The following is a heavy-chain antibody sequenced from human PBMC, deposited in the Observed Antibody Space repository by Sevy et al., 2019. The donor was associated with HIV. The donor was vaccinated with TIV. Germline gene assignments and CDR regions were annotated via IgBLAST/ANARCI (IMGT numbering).Heavy chain of an antibody. Sequence: SETLSLTCSVSGGSISGTSYYWGWIRQPPGKGLEWIGSIYYTGNTYYNPSLKSRVTISVDTSKNRFSLKLSSVTAADTAVYYCARQSWYTSGWFWFDPWGHGTLVTVSS. CDR1: GGSISGTSYY. J-gene: IGHJ5*02. D-gene: IGHD6-19*01. CDR2: IYYTGNT. V-gene: IGHV4-39*01. CDR3: ARQSWYTSGWFWFDP.